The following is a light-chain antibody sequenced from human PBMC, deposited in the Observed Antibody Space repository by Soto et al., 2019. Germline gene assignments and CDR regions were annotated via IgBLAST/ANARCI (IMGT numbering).Light chain of an antibody. CDR1: QDINSY. CDR2: AAS. CDR3: QQLSTSPRT. V-gene: IGKV1-9*01. J-gene: IGKJ1*01. Sequence: DIQLTQSPSFLSASVGDRVTITCRASQDINSYLAWYQQKPGKAPKLLIYAASTVQSAVPSRFSGGGSGTEFTLTISSLQPEDFATYYCQQLSTSPRTFGQGTRVEF.